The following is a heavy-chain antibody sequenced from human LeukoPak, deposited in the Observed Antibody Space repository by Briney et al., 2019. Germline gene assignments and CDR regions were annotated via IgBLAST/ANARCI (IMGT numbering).Heavy chain of an antibody. CDR1: GFTFSSYA. V-gene: IGHV3-23*01. D-gene: IGHD2-2*01. J-gene: IGHJ4*02. CDR3: AKELVVVPAAMIDF. CDR2: ICGSGGST. Sequence: GGSLRLSCAASGFTFSSYAMSWVRQAPGKGLEWVSTICGSGGSTYYADSVKGRFTISRDNSKNTLYLQMNSLRAEDTAVYFCAKELVVVPAAMIDFWGQGTLVTASS.